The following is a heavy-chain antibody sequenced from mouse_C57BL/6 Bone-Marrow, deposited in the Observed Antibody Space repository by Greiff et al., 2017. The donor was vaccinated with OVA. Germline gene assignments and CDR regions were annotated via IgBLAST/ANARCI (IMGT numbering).Heavy chain of an antibody. CDR1: GYTFTDYY. V-gene: IGHV1-76*01. D-gene: IGHD2-4*01. CDR2: IYPGSGNT. Sequence: QVQLKQSGAELVRPGASVKLSCKASGYTFTDYYINWVKQRPGQGLEWIARIYPGSGNTYYNEKFKGKATLTAEKSSSTAYMQLSSLTSEDSAVYFCARGGGYDYDFDYWGQGTTLTVSS. J-gene: IGHJ2*01. CDR3: ARGGGYDYDFDY.